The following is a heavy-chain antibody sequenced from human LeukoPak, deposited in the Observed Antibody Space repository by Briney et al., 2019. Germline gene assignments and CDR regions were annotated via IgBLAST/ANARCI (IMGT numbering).Heavy chain of an antibody. CDR1: GVTFGEYA. V-gene: IGHV3-49*04. CDR3: ANTPGSPTC. Sequence: PGRSLRLSCTTSGVTFGEYAMSWVRQAPGKGLEKVGFIRSKPYGGTPEYAASVKGRCTISRDNANNTLYLQMDSLRAEDTAVYYCANTPGSPTCWGQRTLVTVSS. D-gene: IGHD1-1*01. J-gene: IGHJ4*02. CDR2: IRSKPYGGTP.